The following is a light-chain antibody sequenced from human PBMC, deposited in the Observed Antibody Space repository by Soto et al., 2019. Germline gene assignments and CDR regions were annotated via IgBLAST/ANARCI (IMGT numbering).Light chain of an antibody. J-gene: IGKJ5*01. CDR3: QQYYSTLIT. CDR1: QSVLYSSYNKSY. Sequence: DIALTQSPDSLALSLGERATMNCKSSQSVLYSSYNKSYLAWYQVKPGRPPKLLFSWASTRGYGVPDRFSGRGSGTDFTLTISSLQAEDVAVYYCQQYYSTLITFGQGTRLEIK. V-gene: IGKV4-1*01. CDR2: WAS.